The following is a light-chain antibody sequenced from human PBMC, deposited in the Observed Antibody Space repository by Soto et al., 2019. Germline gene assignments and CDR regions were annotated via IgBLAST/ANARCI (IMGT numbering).Light chain of an antibody. CDR3: CSYAGSYTAYV. Sequence: QSALTQPRSVSGSPGQSVTISCTGTSSDVGGYNYVSWYQQHPGKAPKLMIYDVSKRPSGVPDRFSSSKSANTASLTISGLQAEGEADYYCCSYAGSYTAYVFGTGTKLTV. CDR2: DVS. CDR1: SSDVGGYNY. V-gene: IGLV2-11*01. J-gene: IGLJ1*01.